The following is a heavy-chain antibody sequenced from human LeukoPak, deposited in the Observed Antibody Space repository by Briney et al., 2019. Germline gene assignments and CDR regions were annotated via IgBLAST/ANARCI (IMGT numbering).Heavy chain of an antibody. Sequence: GGSLRLSCAASGFTFNNYAMNWVRQAPGKGLEWISSISSSDVNTYYADSVKGRFTISRDNSENTLYLQMNSLRAEDTAVYYCAKGKWELLGFDYWGQGTLVTVSS. CDR2: ISSSDVNT. D-gene: IGHD1-26*01. V-gene: IGHV3-23*01. CDR1: GFTFNNYA. J-gene: IGHJ4*02. CDR3: AKGKWELLGFDY.